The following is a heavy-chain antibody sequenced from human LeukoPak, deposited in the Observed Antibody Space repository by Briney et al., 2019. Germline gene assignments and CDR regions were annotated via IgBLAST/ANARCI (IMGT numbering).Heavy chain of an antibody. CDR1: GFTFNTFN. CDR2: ITSGGDYI. CDR3: ARGHYDVLAASYKWTPDY. Sequence: PGGSLRLSCAASGFTFNTFNMNWVRQAPGKGLELVSSITSGGDYIYYADSVKGRFTTSRDNAKNSLSLQLNSLRVEDTAVYYCARGHYDVLAASYKWTPDYWGQGTLVTVSS. V-gene: IGHV3-21*01. D-gene: IGHD3-9*01. J-gene: IGHJ4*02.